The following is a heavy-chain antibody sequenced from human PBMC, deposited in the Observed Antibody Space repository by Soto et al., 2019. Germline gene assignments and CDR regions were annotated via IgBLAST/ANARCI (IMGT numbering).Heavy chain of an antibody. CDR2: IYYSGST. CDR1: GGSISSYY. V-gene: IGHV4-59*08. Sequence: TSETLSLTCPVSGGSISSYYWNWIRQPPGKGLEWIGYIYYSGSTNYNPSLKSRVTISVDTSKNQFSLKLSSVTAADTAVYYCARHTPAISISDHWGQGTLVTVSS. D-gene: IGHD2-15*01. J-gene: IGHJ4*02. CDR3: ARHTPAISISDH.